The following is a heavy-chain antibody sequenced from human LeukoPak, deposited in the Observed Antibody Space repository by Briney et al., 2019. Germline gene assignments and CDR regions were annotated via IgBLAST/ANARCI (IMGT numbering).Heavy chain of an antibody. Sequence: PGGSLRLSCAASGFTFSSYWMSWVRQAPGKGLEWVANIKQDGSEKYYVDSVKGRFTISRDNAKNSLYLQMNSLRAEDTAVYYCARAYYGDLLYNWFDPWGQGTLVTVSS. CDR2: IKQDGSEK. D-gene: IGHD4-17*01. CDR3: ARAYYGDLLYNWFDP. V-gene: IGHV3-7*01. J-gene: IGHJ5*02. CDR1: GFTFSSYW.